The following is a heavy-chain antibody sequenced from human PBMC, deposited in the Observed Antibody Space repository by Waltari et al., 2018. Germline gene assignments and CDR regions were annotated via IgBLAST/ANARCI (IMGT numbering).Heavy chain of an antibody. CDR1: GASLDNTTHY. D-gene: IGHD3-3*01. CDR3: ARHINFWSGYYFDS. J-gene: IGHJ4*02. V-gene: IGHV4-39*01. Sequence: QLQLQESGPQLVKPSETLSLTCTVSGASLDNTTHYWGWVRQPPGKGLDWIGSIYYTGTTYDNPSLKSRMTISAATSKTQFSLRLSSVTAADTAVYYCARHINFWSGYYFDSWGQGTLVTVSS. CDR2: IYYTGTT.